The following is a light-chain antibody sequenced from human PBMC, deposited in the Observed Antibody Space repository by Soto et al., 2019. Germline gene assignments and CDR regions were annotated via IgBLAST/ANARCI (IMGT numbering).Light chain of an antibody. CDR2: DVS. Sequence: QSALTQPASVSGSPGQSITISCTGTSSDVGGYNYVSWYQQHPGKAPKLMIYDVSNRPSGVSNRFSGSKSGNTASLTISGLPAEDEADYYGSSYTSSSTPLYVFGTGTKLTVL. CDR1: SSDVGGYNY. J-gene: IGLJ1*01. V-gene: IGLV2-14*01. CDR3: SSYTSSSTPLYV.